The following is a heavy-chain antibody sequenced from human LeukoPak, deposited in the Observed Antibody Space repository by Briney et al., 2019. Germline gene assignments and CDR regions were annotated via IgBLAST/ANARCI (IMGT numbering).Heavy chain of an antibody. CDR1: GGSISSYY. J-gene: IGHJ6*02. V-gene: IGHV4-59*08. CDR3: ARVDCGGDCSPYYYYGMDV. Sequence: SETLSLTCTVSGGSISSYYWSWIRQPPGKGLEWIGYIYYSGSTNYNPSLKSRVTVSVDTSKNQFSLKLSSVTAADTAVYYCARVDCGGDCSPYYYYGMDVWGQGTTVTVSS. D-gene: IGHD2-21*02. CDR2: IYYSGST.